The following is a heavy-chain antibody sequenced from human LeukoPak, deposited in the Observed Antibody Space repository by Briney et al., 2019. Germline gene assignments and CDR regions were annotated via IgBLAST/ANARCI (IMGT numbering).Heavy chain of an antibody. V-gene: IGHV3-48*03. J-gene: IGHJ6*02. CDR3: ARDASSLLYYYYYGMDV. CDR2: ISSSGRTI. CDR1: GFTFSSYE. D-gene: IGHD6-13*01. Sequence: GGSLRHSRAASGFTFSSYEMTWVRQAPGKGLDRVSYISSSGRTIYYADSVKGRFTISRDNAKNLLYLQMNSLRAEDTAVYYCARDASSLLYYYYYGMDVWGQGTTVTVSS.